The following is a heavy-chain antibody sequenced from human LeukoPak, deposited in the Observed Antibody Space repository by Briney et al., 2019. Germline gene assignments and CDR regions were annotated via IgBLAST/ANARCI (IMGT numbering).Heavy chain of an antibody. CDR3: AREYIGGGVEPYDY. CDR2: IYYSGST. D-gene: IGHD3-16*01. J-gene: IGHJ4*02. V-gene: IGHV4-30-4*01. Sequence: SETLSLTCTVSGGSISSGDYYWSWIRQPPGKGLEWIGYIYYSGSTYYNPSLKSRVIISVDTSKNQFSLKLNSVTAADTAVYYCAREYIGGGVEPYDYWGQGTLVTVSS. CDR1: GGSISSGDYY.